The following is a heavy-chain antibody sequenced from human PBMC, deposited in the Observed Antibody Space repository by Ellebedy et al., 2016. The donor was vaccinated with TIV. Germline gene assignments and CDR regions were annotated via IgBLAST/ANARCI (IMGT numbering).Heavy chain of an antibody. V-gene: IGHV1-69*13. CDR2: IMPMFGTV. Sequence: ASVKVSCKASEITFSSYAFSWVRQAPGQGLEWMGGIMPMFGTVKYAQKFQGRFTITADESTRTAYMELSSLRSEDTAVYYCARNSGYSYESHIAYWGQGALVTVSS. J-gene: IGHJ4*02. D-gene: IGHD5-18*01. CDR1: EITFSSYA. CDR3: ARNSGYSYESHIAY.